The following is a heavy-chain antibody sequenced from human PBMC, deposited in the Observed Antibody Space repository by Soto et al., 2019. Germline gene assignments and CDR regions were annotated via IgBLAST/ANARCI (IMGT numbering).Heavy chain of an antibody. V-gene: IGHV3-21*06. CDR3: AGDQGGSYDSWSDH. CDR1: TFSMYS. Sequence: EVQVVESGGGLVKPGGSLRLSCTFTFSMYSMNWVRQAPGKGLEWVASISSGSAYIKYAESVKGRFTISRDNAKNSLHLQMNSLRAEDTAIYQCAGDQGGSYDSWSDHRGQGTLVTVSS. J-gene: IGHJ5*02. CDR2: ISSGSAYI. D-gene: IGHD1-26*01.